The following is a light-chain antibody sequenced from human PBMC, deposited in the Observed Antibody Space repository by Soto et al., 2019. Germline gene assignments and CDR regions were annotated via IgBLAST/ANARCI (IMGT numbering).Light chain of an antibody. Sequence: EIVMTQSPATLSVPPGERATLSCRASQSVSSNLAWYQQKPGQAPRLLIYGASTRATGIPARFSGSGSGTEFTLTISSLQSEDFAVYYCQQYNNWLVTFGQGTKVEIK. CDR1: QSVSSN. CDR2: GAS. V-gene: IGKV3-15*01. CDR3: QQYNNWLVT. J-gene: IGKJ1*01.